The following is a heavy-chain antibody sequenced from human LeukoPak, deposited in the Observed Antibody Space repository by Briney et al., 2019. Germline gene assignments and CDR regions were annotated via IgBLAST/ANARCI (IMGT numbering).Heavy chain of an antibody. V-gene: IGHV3-48*03. J-gene: IGHJ4*02. Sequence: PGGSLRLSCAASGFTFSSYEMNWVRQAPGKGLEWVSYISSSGSTIYYADSVKGRFTISRDNAKNSLYLQMNSLRAEDTAVYYCAKAIVVLISGQFWDYWGQGTLVTVSS. CDR3: AKAIVVLISGQFWDY. D-gene: IGHD3-22*01. CDR1: GFTFSSYE. CDR2: ISSSGSTI.